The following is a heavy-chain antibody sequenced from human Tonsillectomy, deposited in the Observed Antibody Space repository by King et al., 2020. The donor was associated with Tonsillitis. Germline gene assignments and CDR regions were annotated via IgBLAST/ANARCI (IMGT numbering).Heavy chain of an antibody. CDR1: GGSISPFY. CDR3: ARSDYYYNGRYYYYYMDV. Sequence: VQLQESGPGLVKPSETLSLTCTVSGGSISPFYWSWIRQPPGKGLEWIGYIYYIGSTTYNPSLKILVTISVATSKHQFSLWLRSGTAADTAVYYCARSDYYYNGRYYYYYMDVWGKGTTVTVS. J-gene: IGHJ6*03. D-gene: IGHD3-22*01. CDR2: IYYIGST. V-gene: IGHV4-59*08.